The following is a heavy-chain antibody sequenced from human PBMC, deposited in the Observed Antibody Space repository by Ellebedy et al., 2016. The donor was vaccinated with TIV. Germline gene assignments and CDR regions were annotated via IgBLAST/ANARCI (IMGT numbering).Heavy chain of an antibody. D-gene: IGHD6-19*01. Sequence: ASVKVSCKASGGTFSNYVITWMRQAPGQGLEWVGEIIPIFGTPNDAQKFQGRVKITADESTSTVYMELSNLGSEDTAVYYCAKAYSTGYYVGWFDPWGQGTLVTVSS. J-gene: IGHJ5*02. CDR3: AKAYSTGYYVGWFDP. CDR1: GGTFSNYV. V-gene: IGHV1-69*13. CDR2: IIPIFGTP.